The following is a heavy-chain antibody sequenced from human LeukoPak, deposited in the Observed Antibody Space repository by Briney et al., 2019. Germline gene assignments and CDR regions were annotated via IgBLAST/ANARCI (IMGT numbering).Heavy chain of an antibody. Sequence: GGSLRLSCAASGFTFSSYAMSWVRQAPGKGLEWVSAISGSGGSTYYADSVKGRFTISRDNSKNTLYLQMNSLRAEDTAVYYCAKDPLDYYDFWSGYPAPMDVWGKGTTVTVSS. D-gene: IGHD3-3*01. CDR2: ISGSGGST. CDR1: GFTFSSYA. V-gene: IGHV3-23*01. J-gene: IGHJ6*03. CDR3: AKDPLDYYDFWSGYPAPMDV.